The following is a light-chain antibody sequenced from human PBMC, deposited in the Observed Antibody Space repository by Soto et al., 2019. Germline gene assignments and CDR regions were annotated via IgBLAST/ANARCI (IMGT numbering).Light chain of an antibody. CDR2: AAS. CDR3: QQYNYWPRT. V-gene: IGKV3-15*01. J-gene: IGKJ2*01. Sequence: EIVMTQSPSTLFVCPVERCTLSCRASKSVSSSLAWYQQKPGQAPRLLIYAASTRATGFPARFSGSGSGTEFTLTISSLQSEDFAVYYCQQYNYWPRTFGQGTKVDIK. CDR1: KSVSSS.